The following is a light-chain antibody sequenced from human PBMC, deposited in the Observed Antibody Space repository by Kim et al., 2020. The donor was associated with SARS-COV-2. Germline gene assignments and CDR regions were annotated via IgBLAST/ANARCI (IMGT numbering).Light chain of an antibody. CDR3: AAWDDSLNGVV. V-gene: IGLV1-44*01. CDR1: SSNIGSNT. J-gene: IGLJ2*01. Sequence: QSVLTQPPSASGTPGQRVTISCSGSSSNIGSNTVNWYQQLPGTAPKHLIYSNNQRPSGVPDRFSGSKSGTSASLAISGLQSEDEADYYCAAWDDSLNGVVFVGGTQLTVL. CDR2: SNN.